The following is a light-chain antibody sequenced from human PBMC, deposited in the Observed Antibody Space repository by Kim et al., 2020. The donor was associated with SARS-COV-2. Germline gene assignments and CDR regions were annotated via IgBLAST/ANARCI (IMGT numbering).Light chain of an antibody. J-gene: IGKJ2*03. Sequence: SFFPGERATPPRRASQSVSSSYIAWYQQNPGQSPRPLIYGASRRATGLPDRFSGSGSGTDFTLTISRLVPEDFAVYYCQQYGISPLYRFGQGTKLQI. CDR1: QSVSSSY. CDR2: GAS. CDR3: QQYGISPLYR. V-gene: IGKV3-20*01.